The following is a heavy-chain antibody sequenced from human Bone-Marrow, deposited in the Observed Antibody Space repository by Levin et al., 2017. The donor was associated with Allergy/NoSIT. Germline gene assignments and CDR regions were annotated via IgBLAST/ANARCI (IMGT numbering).Heavy chain of an antibody. CDR1: GFTFSTYA. J-gene: IGHJ4*02. CDR2: ISGGGGRT. V-gene: IGHV3-23*01. Sequence: GESLKISCTAPGFTFSTYAMSWVRQAPGMGLEWVSSISGGGGRTDYADSVKGRFTISRDNSKNTLYLQMNSLRVEDTAVYYCAKGMELWDIIAVGPPFDYWGQGTLVTVSS. CDR3: AKGMELWDIIAVGPPFDY. D-gene: IGHD6-19*01.